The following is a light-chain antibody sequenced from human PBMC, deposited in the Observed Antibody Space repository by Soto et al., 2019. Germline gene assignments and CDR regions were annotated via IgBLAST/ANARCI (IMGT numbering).Light chain of an antibody. J-gene: IGLJ3*02. Sequence: QSVLTQPPSVSGAPGQRVTISCTGRNSNIGAGYGLHWYQQLPGTAPKLLIYGNNNRPSGVPDRFSASKSGTSASLAITGLQAEDEADYYCQSYDSSLGGPVFGGGTKLTVL. CDR1: NSNIGAGYG. CDR2: GNN. CDR3: QSYDSSLGGPV. V-gene: IGLV1-40*01.